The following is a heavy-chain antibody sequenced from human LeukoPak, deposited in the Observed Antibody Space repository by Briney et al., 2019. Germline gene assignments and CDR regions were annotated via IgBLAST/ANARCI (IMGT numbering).Heavy chain of an antibody. V-gene: IGHV4-61*08. D-gene: IGHD3-16*02. CDR1: GGSISRGDYY. J-gene: IGHJ4*02. Sequence: TSETLSLTCTVSGGSISRGDYYWSWIRQPPGKGLDWIGYIYYSGSTYYNPSLKSRVTISVDKSKNQFSLKLNSVTAADTAVYYCARYIWGSYPTFEDYWGQGSLVTVSS. CDR3: ARYIWGSYPTFEDY. CDR2: IYYSGST.